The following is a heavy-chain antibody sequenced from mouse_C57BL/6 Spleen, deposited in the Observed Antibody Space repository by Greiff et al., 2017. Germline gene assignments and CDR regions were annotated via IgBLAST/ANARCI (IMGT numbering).Heavy chain of an antibody. V-gene: IGHV2-2*01. D-gene: IGHD2-4*01. J-gene: IGHJ4*01. CDR2: IWSGGST. CDR3: ARNGPFYDYDGYAMDY. Sequence: VKLMESGPGLVQPSQSLSITCTVSGFSLTSYGVHWVRQSPGKGLEWLGVIWSGGSTDYNAAFISRLSISKDNSKSQVFFKMNSLQADDTAIYYCARNGPFYDYDGYAMDYWGQGTSVTVSS. CDR1: GFSLTSYG.